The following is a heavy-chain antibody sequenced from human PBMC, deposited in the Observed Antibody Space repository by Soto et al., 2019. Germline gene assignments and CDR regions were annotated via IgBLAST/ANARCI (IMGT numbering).Heavy chain of an antibody. CDR1: GGSISSGGYY. V-gene: IGHV4-31*03. CDR2: IYYSGST. Sequence: QVQLQESGPGLVKPSQTLSLTCTVSGGSISSGGYYWSWIRQLPGKGLEWIGYIYYSGSTYYNPSLKSRVTISVDTSKNQFSLKLSSLTAADTAVYYCARVFIPIGRFGESYFDYWGQGTLVTVSS. CDR3: ARVFIPIGRFGESYFDY. D-gene: IGHD3-10*01. J-gene: IGHJ4*02.